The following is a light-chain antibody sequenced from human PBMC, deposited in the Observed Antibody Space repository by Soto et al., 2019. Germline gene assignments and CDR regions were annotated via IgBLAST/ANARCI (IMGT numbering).Light chain of an antibody. V-gene: IGKV1-5*01. CDR2: DVS. CDR3: QHTTDFT. Sequence: IQMTQSPSTLAASVGDTATMTCRSSSKWLALYQKKPGKAPKLLIYDVSNLERGVPPRFSGSTSGAESTLTITGLQPDDLGTYYCQHTTDFTFGQGTKVDIK. J-gene: IGKJ2*01. CDR1: SSSKW.